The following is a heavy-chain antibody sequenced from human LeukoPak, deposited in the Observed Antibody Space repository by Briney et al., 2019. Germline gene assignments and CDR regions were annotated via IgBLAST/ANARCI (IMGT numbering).Heavy chain of an antibody. Sequence: PGGPLRLSCAASGFTFSSYEMNWVRQAPGKGLEWVSYISSSGSTIYYADSVKGRFTISRDNAKNSLYLQMNSLRAEDTAVYYCARDEYDSSGYHTGFDYWGQGTLVTVSS. CDR2: ISSSGSTI. J-gene: IGHJ4*02. V-gene: IGHV3-48*03. CDR1: GFTFSSYE. D-gene: IGHD3-22*01. CDR3: ARDEYDSSGYHTGFDY.